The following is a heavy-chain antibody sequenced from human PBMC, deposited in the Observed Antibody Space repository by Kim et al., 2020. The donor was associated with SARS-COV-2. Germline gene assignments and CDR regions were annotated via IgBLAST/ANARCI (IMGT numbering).Heavy chain of an antibody. V-gene: IGHV4-59*01. CDR1: DGSISSYY. D-gene: IGHD3-22*01. CDR2: MYYRGST. J-gene: IGHJ4*02. CDR3: ARVSLSSGYHQYYFDY. Sequence: SETLSLTCTVSDGSISSYYWSWIRQPPGKGLEWIGYMYYRGSTNYNPSLKSRVTISVDTSKNQLSLKLSSATAADTAVYYCARVSLSSGYHQYYFDYWGQGTLVNVSS.